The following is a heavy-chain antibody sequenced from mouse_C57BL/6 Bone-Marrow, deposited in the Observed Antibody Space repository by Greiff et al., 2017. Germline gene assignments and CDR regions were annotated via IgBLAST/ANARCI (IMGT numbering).Heavy chain of an antibody. Sequence: QVQLQQSGAELARPGASVKLSCKASGYTFTSYGISWVKQRTGQGLEWIGEIYPRSGNTYYNVKFKGKATLTADKSSSTAYMELRSLTSEDSAVYFCARGIFFYYFAYWGQGTLVTVSA. CDR1: GYTFTSYG. J-gene: IGHJ3*01. CDR2: IYPRSGNT. D-gene: IGHD1-1*01. CDR3: ARGIFFYYFAY. V-gene: IGHV1-81*01.